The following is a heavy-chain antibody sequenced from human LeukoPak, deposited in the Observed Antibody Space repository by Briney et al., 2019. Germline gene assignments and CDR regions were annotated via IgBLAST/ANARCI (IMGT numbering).Heavy chain of an antibody. D-gene: IGHD3-22*01. J-gene: IGHJ4*02. V-gene: IGHV3-30*18. CDR2: ISYDGTNK. CDR1: GFTFSSYA. Sequence: GGSLRLSCAASGFTFSSYAMHWVRQAPGKGLEWVAFISYDGTNKYYADSVKGRFTISRDNSKNTLYLQMNSLRAEDTAVYYCAKTYYYDSSGYSPSFDYWGQGTLVTVSS. CDR3: AKTYYYDSSGYSPSFDY.